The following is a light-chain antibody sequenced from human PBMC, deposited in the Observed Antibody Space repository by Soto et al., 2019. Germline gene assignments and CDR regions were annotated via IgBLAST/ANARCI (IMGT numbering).Light chain of an antibody. CDR1: QSLLYRDGRNF. V-gene: IGKV2-28*01. CDR2: LAS. CDR3: MQALQTPT. J-gene: IGKJ4*01. Sequence: DIVMTQSPLSLAVTPGEPASISCRSSQSLLYRDGRNFLDWYLQRPGQSPQVLIYLASKRASEVPDRFSGSGSGTDFTLKISRVEAEDVGIYYCMQALQTPTFGGGTRVEIK.